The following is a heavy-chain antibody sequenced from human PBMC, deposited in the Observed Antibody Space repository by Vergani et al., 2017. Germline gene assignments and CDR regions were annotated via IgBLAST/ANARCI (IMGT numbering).Heavy chain of an antibody. V-gene: IGHV3-23*01. Sequence: EVQLLESGGDLVQPGGSLRLSCAASGFTFNHYAMNWVRQAPGKGLEWVSGISGSGGSTYYAGSVKGRLTISRDSSKITLYLQMNSLSAGDTAVYYCSKANPRNSGYDYLYYYHAMDVWGQGTTVTVSS. J-gene: IGHJ6*02. CDR2: ISGSGGST. CDR3: SKANPRNSGYDYLYYYHAMDV. D-gene: IGHD5-12*01. CDR1: GFTFNHYA.